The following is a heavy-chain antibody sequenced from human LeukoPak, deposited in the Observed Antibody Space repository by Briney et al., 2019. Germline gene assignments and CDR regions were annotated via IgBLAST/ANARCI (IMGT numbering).Heavy chain of an antibody. Sequence: PSETLSLTCTVSGGSISSYYWSWIRQPPGKGLEWIGSIYYSGSTYYNPSLKSRVTISVDTSKNQFSLKLSSVTATDTAVYYCARGTFGEFIDYWSQGTLVTVSS. CDR3: ARGTFGEFIDY. CDR1: GGSISSYY. V-gene: IGHV4-39*01. CDR2: IYYSGST. D-gene: IGHD3-10*01. J-gene: IGHJ4*02.